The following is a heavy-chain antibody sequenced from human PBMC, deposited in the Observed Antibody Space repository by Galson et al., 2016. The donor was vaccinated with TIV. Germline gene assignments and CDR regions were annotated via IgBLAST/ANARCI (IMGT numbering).Heavy chain of an antibody. Sequence: QSGAEVKKTGESLKISCKGSGYNFITYWIGWARQMPGKGLEWMGIIFPSDSDTSYSPSFEGQVTISADKSASTISLQWTSLKTSDSGIYYCARRGGSDSPARAFDIWGQGTMVTVSS. D-gene: IGHD2-21*01. CDR3: ARRGGSDSPARAFDI. J-gene: IGHJ3*02. V-gene: IGHV5-51*01. CDR2: IFPSDSDT. CDR1: GYNFITYW.